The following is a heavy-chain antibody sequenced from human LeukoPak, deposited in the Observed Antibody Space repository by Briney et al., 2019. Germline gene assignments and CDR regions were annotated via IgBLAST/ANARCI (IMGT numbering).Heavy chain of an antibody. V-gene: IGHV1-18*01. CDR1: GYTFTSYG. D-gene: IGHD3-22*01. Sequence: ASVKVSCKASGYTFTSYGISWVRQAPGQGLEWMGWISAYNGNTNYAQKLQGRVTMTTDTSTSTAYMELRSLRSDDTAVYYCARDEFRYYYDSSGEFDYWGQGTLVTVSS. CDR2: ISAYNGNT. CDR3: ARDEFRYYYDSSGEFDY. J-gene: IGHJ4*02.